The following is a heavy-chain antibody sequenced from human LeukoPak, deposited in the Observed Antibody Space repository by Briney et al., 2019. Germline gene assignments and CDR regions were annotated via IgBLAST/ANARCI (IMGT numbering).Heavy chain of an antibody. CDR3: ARDPRNYGDYYFDY. Sequence: GGSLRLSCAASGFTFSSYAMSWIRQAPGKGLEWVSAISGSGGSTYYADSVKGRFTISRDNSKNTLYLQMNSLRAEDTAVYYCARDPRNYGDYYFDYWGQGTLVTVSS. CDR1: GFTFSSYA. CDR2: ISGSGGST. V-gene: IGHV3-23*01. J-gene: IGHJ4*02. D-gene: IGHD4-17*01.